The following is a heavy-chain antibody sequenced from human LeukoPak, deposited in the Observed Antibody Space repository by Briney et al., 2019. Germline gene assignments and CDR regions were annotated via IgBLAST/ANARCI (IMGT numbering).Heavy chain of an antibody. CDR1: GFTFDDYG. CDR2: INWNGGST. V-gene: IGHV3-20*04. Sequence: GGSLRLSCAASGFTFDDYGMSWVRQAPGKGLEWVSGINWNGGSTGYADSVKGRFTISRDNAKNSLYLQMNSLRAEDTALYYGARENVGGSGSRHYYYYMDVWGKGTTVTVSS. CDR3: ARENVGGSGSRHYYYYMDV. D-gene: IGHD3-10*01. J-gene: IGHJ6*03.